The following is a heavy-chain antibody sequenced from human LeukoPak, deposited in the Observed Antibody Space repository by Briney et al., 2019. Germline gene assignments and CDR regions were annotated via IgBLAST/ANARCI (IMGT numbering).Heavy chain of an antibody. D-gene: IGHD2-8*01. CDR2: IRSKANSYAT. CDR3: TIPNGHWLDP. V-gene: IGHV3-73*01. J-gene: IGHJ5*02. Sequence: LSGGSLRLSCAASGFTFSGSAMHWVRQASGKGLEWVGRIRSKANSYATAYAASVKGRFTISRDDSKNTAYLQMNSLKTEDTAVYHCTIPNGHWLDPWGQGTLVTVSS. CDR1: GFTFSGSA.